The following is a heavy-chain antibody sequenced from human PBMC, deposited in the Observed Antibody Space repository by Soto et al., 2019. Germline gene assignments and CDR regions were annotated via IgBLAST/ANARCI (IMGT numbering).Heavy chain of an antibody. CDR3: AKGGGAAAAVEDDYYGMDV. Sequence: PGGSLRLSCAASGFTFDDYAMHWVRQAPGKGLEWVSLISWDGGSTYYADSVKGRFTISRGNSKNSLYLQMNSLRAEDTALYYCAKGGGAAAAVEDDYYGMDVWGQGTTVTVSS. CDR1: GFTFDDYA. CDR2: ISWDGGST. V-gene: IGHV3-43D*04. D-gene: IGHD6-13*01. J-gene: IGHJ6*02.